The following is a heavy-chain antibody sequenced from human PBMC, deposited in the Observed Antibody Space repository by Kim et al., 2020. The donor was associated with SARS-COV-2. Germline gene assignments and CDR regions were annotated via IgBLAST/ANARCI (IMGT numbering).Heavy chain of an antibody. CDR2: VHPSNSDI. CDR1: GDSFTNYW. D-gene: IGHD1-1*01. J-gene: IGHJ3*02. V-gene: IGHV5-51*01. CDR3: ATGTNGLSVFNAFNI. Sequence: GESLKISCEGFGDSFTNYWIGWVRQMPGKGLEWLAIVHPSNSDIRYSPSFQGHVTISADRSTRTAYLHWSGLKASDTAIYYCATGTNGLSVFNAFNIWGQ.